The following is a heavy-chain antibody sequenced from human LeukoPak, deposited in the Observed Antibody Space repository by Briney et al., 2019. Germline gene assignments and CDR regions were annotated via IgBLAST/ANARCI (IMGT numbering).Heavy chain of an antibody. D-gene: IGHD2-8*01. CDR1: GFSIRLYV. V-gene: IGHV3-23*01. Sequence: GGSLRLSCAAPGFSIRLYVMSWVRQAPGKGLEWVSDISGSGTSTHYADSVKGRFTISRDNSKNTLYLQMNSLRAEDTAVYYCAKDGGLIMVIGGQGTLVTVSS. CDR3: AKDGGLIMVI. J-gene: IGHJ4*02. CDR2: ISGSGTST.